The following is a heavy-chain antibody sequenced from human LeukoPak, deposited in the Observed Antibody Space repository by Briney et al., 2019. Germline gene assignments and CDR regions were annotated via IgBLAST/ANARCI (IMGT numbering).Heavy chain of an antibody. CDR1: GFTFTSYG. V-gene: IGHV3-23*01. CDR2: ISGSGGTT. D-gene: IGHD5-18*01. Sequence: PGGSLRLSCAASGFTFTSYGLSWVRQAPGKGLEWVSAISGSGGTTYYAKSVRGRFTISRDNSKNTLYLQMNSLRAEDTAIYYCAKPYNYGTYSFDYWGQGALVTVSS. CDR3: AKPYNYGTYSFDY. J-gene: IGHJ4*02.